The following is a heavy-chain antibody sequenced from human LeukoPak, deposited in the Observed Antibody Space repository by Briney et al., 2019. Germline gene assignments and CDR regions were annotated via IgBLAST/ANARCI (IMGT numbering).Heavy chain of an antibody. CDR1: GASISGSGYY. V-gene: IGHV4-39*01. J-gene: IGHJ4*02. CDR3: AKSGGYGLIDY. Sequence: PSETLSLTCTVSGASISGSGYYWGWIRQPPGKGLEWIGNIYDSGSTYYNASLQSRVPISIDTSKNQFSLRLGSVTAADTAMYYCAKSGGYGLIDYWGQGTLVTVSS. D-gene: IGHD1-26*01. CDR2: IYDSGST.